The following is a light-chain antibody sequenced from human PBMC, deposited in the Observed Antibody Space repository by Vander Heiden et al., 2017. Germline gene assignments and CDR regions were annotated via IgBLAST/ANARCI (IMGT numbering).Light chain of an antibody. V-gene: IGKV3-15*01. CDR1: QSVSSN. CDR3: QQDNNWPF. J-gene: IGKJ4*01. Sequence: EIVMTQSPATLSVSPGERATLSCRASQSVSSNLAWYQQKPGQAPRLLIYGASTRATGIPARFSGSGSGTEFTLTISSLQSEDFAVYYCQQDNNWPFFGGGTKVEIK. CDR2: GAS.